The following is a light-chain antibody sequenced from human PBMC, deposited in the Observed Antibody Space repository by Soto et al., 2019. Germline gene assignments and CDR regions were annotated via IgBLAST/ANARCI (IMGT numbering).Light chain of an antibody. J-gene: IGKJ1*01. V-gene: IGKV3-11*01. CDR1: QSISSS. CDR3: HQRGNWPRT. Sequence: EIVLTQSPATLSLSPGERATLSCRASQSISSSLAWYQQKPGQAPRLLIYDASSRATGIPARFSGSGSGTDFTLTISSLEPEDFAVYYCHQRGNWPRTFGQGTKVEIK. CDR2: DAS.